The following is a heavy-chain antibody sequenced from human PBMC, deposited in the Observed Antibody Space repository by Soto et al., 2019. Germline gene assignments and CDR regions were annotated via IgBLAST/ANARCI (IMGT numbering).Heavy chain of an antibody. J-gene: IGHJ3*01. Sequence: QVQLVESGGGVVQPGRSLRLSCAASGFTFSDYRIHWVRQAPGKGLEWVAIVSEDGTYKYYGDSVKGRFTISRDNSKNALYLQMDSLGVEDTAIYYCTKIRTRGEGDAFDLWGQGTMVIVSS. CDR3: TKIRTRGEGDAFDL. D-gene: IGHD2-8*01. CDR2: VSEDGTYK. V-gene: IGHV3-30-3*02. CDR1: GFTFSDYR.